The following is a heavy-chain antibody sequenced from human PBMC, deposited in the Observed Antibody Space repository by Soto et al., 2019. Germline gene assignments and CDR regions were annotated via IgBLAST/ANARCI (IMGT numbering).Heavy chain of an antibody. V-gene: IGHV3-21*01. CDR3: AGDNLWSVAAAGECPLPF. D-gene: IGHD6-13*01. CDR2: ISSSSSYI. Sequence: EVQLVESGGGLVKPGGSLRLSCAASGFTFSSYSMNWVRQAPGKGLEWVSSISSSSSYIYYADSVKGRFTISRDNAKNSLYLQMNSLRAEDTAVYYCAGDNLWSVAAAGECPLPFWGQGTLVTVSS. J-gene: IGHJ4*02. CDR1: GFTFSSYS.